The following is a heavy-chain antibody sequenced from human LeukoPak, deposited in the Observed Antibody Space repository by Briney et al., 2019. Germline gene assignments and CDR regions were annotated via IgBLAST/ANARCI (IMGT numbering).Heavy chain of an antibody. J-gene: IGHJ4*02. CDR3: ARARGGYDFDY. D-gene: IGHD5-12*01. Sequence: GGSLRLSCAASGFTVDSNYLSWVRQAPGKGLEWVSTIYTGGNTYYAASVKGRFTISRDFSKNTVFLHMNSLRAEDTAMYYCARARGGYDFDYWGQGTLVTVSS. CDR1: GFTVDSNY. CDR2: IYTGGNT. V-gene: IGHV3-53*01.